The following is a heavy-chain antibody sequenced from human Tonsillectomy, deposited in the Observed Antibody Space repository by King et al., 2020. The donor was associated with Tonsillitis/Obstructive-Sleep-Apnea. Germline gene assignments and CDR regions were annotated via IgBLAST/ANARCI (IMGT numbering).Heavy chain of an antibody. D-gene: IGHD3-3*01. J-gene: IGHJ4*02. CDR3: ARLVWYYDFWSGTQYYFDY. V-gene: IGHV4-39*01. CDR1: GGSISSSSYY. CDR2: IYYSGST. Sequence: LQLQESGPGLVKPSETLSLTCTVSGGSISSSSYYWGWIRQPPGKGLEWIGSIYYSGSTYYNPSLKSRVTISVDTSKNQFSLKLSSVTAADTAVYYCARLVWYYDFWSGTQYYFDYWGQGTLVTVSS.